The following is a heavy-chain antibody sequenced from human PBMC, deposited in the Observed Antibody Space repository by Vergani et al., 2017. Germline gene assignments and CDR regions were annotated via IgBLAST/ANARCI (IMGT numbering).Heavy chain of an antibody. Sequence: QVQLQESGPGLVKPSETLSLTCTVPGGSISSFYWSWIRQPPGKGLEWFGYIYYSGSTNYNPSLKSRVTISVDTSKNQFSLKLSSVTAADTAVYYCASSAITGTTYYFDYWGQGTLVTVSS. CDR1: GGSISSFY. D-gene: IGHD1-7*01. V-gene: IGHV4-59*01. CDR3: ASSAITGTTYYFDY. CDR2: IYYSGST. J-gene: IGHJ4*02.